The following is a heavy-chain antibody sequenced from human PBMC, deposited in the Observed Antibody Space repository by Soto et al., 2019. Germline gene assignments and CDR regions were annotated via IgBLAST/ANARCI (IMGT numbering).Heavy chain of an antibody. J-gene: IGHJ4*02. Sequence: EVQLVESGGGLVQPGGSLRLSCAASGFTFSSYGMNWVRQAPGKGLEWVSYISRSGSTIYYADSVKGRFTMSRDNAKNSPDLQMNSLRAEDTAVYYGARSRVGATDYWGQGTLVTVSS. D-gene: IGHD1-26*01. CDR3: ARSRVGATDY. V-gene: IGHV3-48*03. CDR1: GFTFSSYG. CDR2: ISRSGSTI.